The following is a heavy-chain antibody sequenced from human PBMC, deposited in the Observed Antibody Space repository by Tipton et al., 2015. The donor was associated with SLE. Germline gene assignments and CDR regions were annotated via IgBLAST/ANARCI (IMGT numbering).Heavy chain of an antibody. Sequence: TLSLTCTVSGGSISNGMYYYNWIRQPAGKGLEWIGRVYTSGSTSYNPSLKSRVTISVDTSKNQFSLKLSSVTAADTAVYYCARNPITMVRGVIPGAFDIWGQGTMVTVSS. CDR2: VYTSGST. CDR3: ARNPITMVRGVIPGAFDI. D-gene: IGHD3-10*01. V-gene: IGHV4-61*02. J-gene: IGHJ3*02. CDR1: GGSISNGMYY.